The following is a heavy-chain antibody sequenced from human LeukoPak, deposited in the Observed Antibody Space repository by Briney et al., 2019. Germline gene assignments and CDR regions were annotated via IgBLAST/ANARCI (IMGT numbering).Heavy chain of an antibody. CDR2: ISSSSSYI. CDR3: ARDPDSSSWYEKPLVGYMDV. CDR1: GFTFSSYS. V-gene: IGHV3-21*01. J-gene: IGHJ6*03. Sequence: PGGSLRLSCAASGFTFSSYSMNWVRQAPGKGLEWVSSISSSSSYIYYADSVKGRFTISRDNAKNSLYLQMNSLRAEDTAVYYCARDPDSSSWYEKPLVGYMDVWGKGTTVTISS. D-gene: IGHD6-13*01.